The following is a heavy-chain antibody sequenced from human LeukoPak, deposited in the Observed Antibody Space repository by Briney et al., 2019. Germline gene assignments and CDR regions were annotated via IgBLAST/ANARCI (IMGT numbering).Heavy chain of an antibody. CDR2: VDPEDGET. D-gene: IGHD2-2*01. CDR1: GYTFTDYY. J-gene: IGHJ4*02. V-gene: IGHV1-69-2*01. Sequence: ASVKVSCKVSGYTFTDYYMHWVQQAPGKGLEWMGLVDPEDGETIYAEKFQGRATITADTSTDTAYMELSRLRSEDTAVYYCEMSPRVVPAAMRDFDYWGQGTLVTVSS. CDR3: EMSPRVVPAAMRDFDY.